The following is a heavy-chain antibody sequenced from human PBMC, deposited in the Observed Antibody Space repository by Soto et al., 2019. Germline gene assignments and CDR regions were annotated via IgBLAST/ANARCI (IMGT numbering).Heavy chain of an antibody. CDR3: ARQPTTADSDLWVDP. CDR1: GGSISSSRSY. Sequence: QLQLQESGPGLVKASETLSLTCNVSGGSISSSRSYWAWIRQPPGKGLEWIANIFYSGRTYYNPSPASRVTVSVDTYKNQFSLRLSYVTAADTAVYSCARQPTTADSDLWVDPWGQGTLVTVSS. V-gene: IGHV4-39*01. CDR2: IFYSGRT. D-gene: IGHD3-22*01. J-gene: IGHJ5*02.